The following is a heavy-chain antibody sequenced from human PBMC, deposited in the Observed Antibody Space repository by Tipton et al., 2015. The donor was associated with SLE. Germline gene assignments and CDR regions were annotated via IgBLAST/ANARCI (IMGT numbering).Heavy chain of an antibody. D-gene: IGHD1-26*01. J-gene: IGHJ4*02. CDR3: AKGRDGWETAGFDY. V-gene: IGHV3-33*06. CDR1: GFTFSSYG. CDR2: IWYDGSNK. Sequence: QLVQSGGGVVQPGRSLRLSCAASGFTFSSYGMHWVRQAPGKGLEWVAVIWYDGSNKYYADSVKGRFTISRDNSKNTLYLQMNSLRAEDTAVYYCAKGRDGWETAGFDYWGQGTLVTVSS.